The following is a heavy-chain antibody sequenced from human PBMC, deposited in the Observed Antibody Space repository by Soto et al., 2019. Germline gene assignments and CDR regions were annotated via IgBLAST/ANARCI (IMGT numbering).Heavy chain of an antibody. CDR1: GGSFSGYY. CDR3: ARVSGIYYYGMDV. D-gene: IGHD3-10*01. J-gene: IGHJ6*02. Sequence: QVQLQQWGAGLLKPSETLSLTCAVYGGSFSGYYWSWIRQPPGKGLEWIGEINHSGSTNYNPSLKSRVTISVDTSKNQFSLKLSSVTAADAAVYYCARVSGIYYYGMDVWCQGTTVTVSS. V-gene: IGHV4-34*01. CDR2: INHSGST.